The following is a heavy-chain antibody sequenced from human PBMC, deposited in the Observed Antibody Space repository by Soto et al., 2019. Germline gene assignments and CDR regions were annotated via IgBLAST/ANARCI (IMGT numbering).Heavy chain of an antibody. CDR3: ANNRWGSGYEIDY. J-gene: IGHJ4*02. CDR2: ISYDGSNK. V-gene: IGHV3-30*18. Sequence: GGSLRLSCAASGFTFSSYGMHWVRQAPGKGLEWVAVISYDGSNKYYADSVKGRFTISRDNSKNTLYLQMNSLRAEDTAVYYCANNRWGSGYEIDYWGQGTLVTVSS. D-gene: IGHD5-12*01. CDR1: GFTFSSYG.